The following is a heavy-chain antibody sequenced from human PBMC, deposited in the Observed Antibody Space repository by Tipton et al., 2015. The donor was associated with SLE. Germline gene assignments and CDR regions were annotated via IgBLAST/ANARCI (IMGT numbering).Heavy chain of an antibody. Sequence: TLSLTCAVYGGSFSGYYWSWIRQPPGKGLEWIGEINRSGSTNYNPSLKSRVTISVDTSKNQFPLKLSSVTAADTAVYYCARGVRQGYFDYWGQGTLVTVS. CDR3: ARGVRQGYFDY. V-gene: IGHV4-34*01. J-gene: IGHJ4*02. CDR1: GGSFSGYY. D-gene: IGHD3-10*01. CDR2: INRSGST.